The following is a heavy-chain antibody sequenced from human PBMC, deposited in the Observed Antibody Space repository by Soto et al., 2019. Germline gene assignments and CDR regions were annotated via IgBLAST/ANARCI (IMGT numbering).Heavy chain of an antibody. Sequence: EVHILQSGGGLEQPGGSLRLSCAASGFTFSNYAMSWIRQAPGKGLEWVSTIRETGNTYYSDSVRGRFATSRDNSENTLYLQMSSLRAEEAAVYYCAKQQMGVIRALDYWGQGTLVTVSS. V-gene: IGHV3-23*01. CDR3: AKQQMGVIRALDY. CDR2: IRETGNT. J-gene: IGHJ4*02. CDR1: GFTFSNYA. D-gene: IGHD1-26*01.